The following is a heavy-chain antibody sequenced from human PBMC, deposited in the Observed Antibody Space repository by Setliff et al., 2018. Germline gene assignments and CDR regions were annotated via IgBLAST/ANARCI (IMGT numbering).Heavy chain of an antibody. CDR1: GGSITSGRYY. D-gene: IGHD3-10*01. J-gene: IGHJ6*03. CDR3: ARHVGIRGRGYNYYYYYMDV. Sequence: SETLSLTCTVSGGSITSGRYYWGWIRQPPGQGLEWIASIHYSENTYYNPSLKTRVTISVDTSKNQFSLKLRSVTAADTAVYSCARHVGIRGRGYNYYYYYMDVWGKGTTVTVSS. V-gene: IGHV4-39*01. CDR2: IHYSENT.